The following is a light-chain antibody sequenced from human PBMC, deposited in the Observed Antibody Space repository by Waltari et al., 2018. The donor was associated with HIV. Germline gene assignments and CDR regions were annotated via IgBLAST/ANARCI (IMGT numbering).Light chain of an antibody. CDR1: ALPKQY. J-gene: IGLJ2*01. CDR3: QSTDNISTYPV. CDR2: EDS. V-gene: IGLV3-25*03. Sequence: SYELTQPPSVSVSPGQTARITCSGDALPKQYAYWYQQKPGQAPVLVIYEDSERPSGIPERFSGSSSGTTVTLTIRVVQAEDEADYYCQSTDNISTYPVFGGGTKLTVL.